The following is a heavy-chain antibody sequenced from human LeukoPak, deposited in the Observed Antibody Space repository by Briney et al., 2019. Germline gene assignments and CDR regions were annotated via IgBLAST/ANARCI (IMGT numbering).Heavy chain of an antibody. V-gene: IGHV3-9*01. Sequence: GGSLRLSCAASGFTFGDYAMHWVRQAPGKGLEWVSGISWNRGSIGYADSVKGRFTISRDNAKNSLYLQMNSLRAEDTALYYCAKDNRYYDFWSGYFDYWGQGTLVTVSS. CDR1: GFTFGDYA. CDR2: ISWNRGSI. CDR3: AKDNRYYDFWSGYFDY. D-gene: IGHD3-3*01. J-gene: IGHJ4*02.